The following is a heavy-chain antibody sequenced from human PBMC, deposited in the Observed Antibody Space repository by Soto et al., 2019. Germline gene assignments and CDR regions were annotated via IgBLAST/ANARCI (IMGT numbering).Heavy chain of an antibody. Sequence: GASVKVSCKASGYSFTGYFVHWVRQAPGPGLEWMGWINPNTGATKYAQKFQDRVTLTRDMSTATTYMELSRLTSEDTAIYYCAADATAWQQMVPSDYWGQGTLVTVSS. D-gene: IGHD2-8*01. CDR2: INPNTGAT. CDR1: GYSFTGYF. J-gene: IGHJ4*02. V-gene: IGHV1-2*02. CDR3: AADATAWQQMVPSDY.